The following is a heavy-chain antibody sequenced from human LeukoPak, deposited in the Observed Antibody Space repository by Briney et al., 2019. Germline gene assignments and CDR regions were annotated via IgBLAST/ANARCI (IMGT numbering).Heavy chain of an antibody. V-gene: IGHV3-23*01. CDR1: GFTFSNYD. D-gene: IGHD6-19*01. J-gene: IGHJ4*02. CDR3: AKESGYSRGWDNFDF. CDR2: ISASGSFI. Sequence: GGSLRLSCAATGFTFSNYDMNWVRQAPGKGLEWVSAISASGSFIYYADSVEGRFTISRDNSKNTLYLQMNSLRTGDTAVYYCAKESGYSRGWDNFDFWGQGTLVTVSS.